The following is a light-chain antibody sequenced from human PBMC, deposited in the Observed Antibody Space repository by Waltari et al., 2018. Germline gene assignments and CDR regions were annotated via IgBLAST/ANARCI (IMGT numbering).Light chain of an antibody. Sequence: DIQMTQSTSSLSASVGDTVTITCRASQGISSYLNWFQQKPGKAPKLLIYAASSLESGVPSRFSGSGSGTEFTLTISSLQPEDFAAYYCLQHNNYPYSFGQGTKVEIK. V-gene: IGKV1-17*01. J-gene: IGKJ2*03. CDR3: LQHNNYPYS. CDR2: AAS. CDR1: QGISSY.